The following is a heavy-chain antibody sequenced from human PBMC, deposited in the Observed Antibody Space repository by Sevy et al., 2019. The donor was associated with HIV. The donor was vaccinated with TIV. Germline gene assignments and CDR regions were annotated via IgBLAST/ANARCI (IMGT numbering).Heavy chain of an antibody. J-gene: IGHJ6*02. Sequence: GGSLRLSCAASGFSFSGYSFNWVRQAPGKGLEWVSSIDTSSAYIYYADSVKGRFTISRDKVKNSLYLQMSSLRAEDTAVYFCARVNCTNGVCFQGYYYYGLDVWGQGTTVTVSS. V-gene: IGHV3-21*01. CDR1: GFSFSGYS. CDR3: ARVNCTNGVCFQGYYYYGLDV. CDR2: IDTSSAYI. D-gene: IGHD2-8*01.